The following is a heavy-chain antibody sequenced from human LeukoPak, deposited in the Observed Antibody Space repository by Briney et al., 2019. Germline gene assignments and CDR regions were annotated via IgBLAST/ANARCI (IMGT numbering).Heavy chain of an antibody. J-gene: IGHJ4*02. D-gene: IGHD3-22*01. CDR2: IIPIFGTA. Sequence: PEASVKVSCKASGGTFSSYAISWVRQAPGQGLEWMGGIIPIFGTANYAQKFQGRVTITTDESTSTAYMELSSLRSEDTAVYYCAGGEITMIVVAMYYFDYWGQGTLVTVSS. CDR3: AGGEITMIVVAMYYFDY. CDR1: GGTFSSYA. V-gene: IGHV1-69*05.